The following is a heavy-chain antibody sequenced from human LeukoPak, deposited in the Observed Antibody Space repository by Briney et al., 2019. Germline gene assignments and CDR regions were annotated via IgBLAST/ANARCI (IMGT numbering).Heavy chain of an antibody. CDR3: TRGHWGLQS. CDR2: ILHSGNS. CDR1: GASVTDYY. V-gene: IGHV4-59*02. D-gene: IGHD7-27*01. J-gene: IGHJ5*02. Sequence: PSETLSLTCTVSGASVTDYYWSWIRQSPGKGLEWISYILHSGNSDYNPSRRSRVTTSLDTSKNQFSLNLISVTAADTAVYYCTRGHWGLQSWSQGTLVTVSS.